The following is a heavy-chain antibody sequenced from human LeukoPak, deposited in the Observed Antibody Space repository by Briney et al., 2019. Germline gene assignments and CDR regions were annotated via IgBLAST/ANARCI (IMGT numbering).Heavy chain of an antibody. D-gene: IGHD6-13*01. Sequence: GGSLRLSCAASGFTFSSYSMNWVRQAPGKGLEWVSSISSSRSYIYYADSVKGRFTISRDNAKNSLSLQMNSLRAEDTAVYYCARSRSSWWGQGTLVTVSS. V-gene: IGHV3-21*01. CDR1: GFTFSSYS. J-gene: IGHJ4*02. CDR3: ARSRSSW. CDR2: ISSSRSYI.